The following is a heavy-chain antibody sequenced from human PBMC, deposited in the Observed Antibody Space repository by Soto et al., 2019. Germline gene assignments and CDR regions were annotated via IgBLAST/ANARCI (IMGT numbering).Heavy chain of an antibody. CDR1: GFSLSTSGVG. Sequence: QITVEESGPTLVKPTQTLTLTCTFSGFSLSTSGVGVGWIRQPPGAALEWLTLMYWDDDKRYSPSLKTRLTLTKDTSKNQVVLTMTNMDPVDTATYYCARYYFGSGLYFFDYWGQGTLVTVSS. J-gene: IGHJ4*02. D-gene: IGHD3-10*01. CDR2: MYWDDDK. CDR3: ARYYFGSGLYFFDY. V-gene: IGHV2-5*02.